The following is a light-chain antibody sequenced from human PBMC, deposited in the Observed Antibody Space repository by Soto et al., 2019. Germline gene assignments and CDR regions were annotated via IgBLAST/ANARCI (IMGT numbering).Light chain of an antibody. V-gene: IGLV1-40*01. CDR2: GNT. J-gene: IGLJ2*01. CDR1: SSNIGANYD. Sequence: QSVLTQPPSVSGAPGQRVTISCTGSSSNIGANYDVHWYQQVPGTAPKLLIYGNTNRPSGVPDRFSGSKSGTSASLAITGLQAEDEADYYCQSYDSSLSGVVFGGGTKLTVL. CDR3: QSYDSSLSGVV.